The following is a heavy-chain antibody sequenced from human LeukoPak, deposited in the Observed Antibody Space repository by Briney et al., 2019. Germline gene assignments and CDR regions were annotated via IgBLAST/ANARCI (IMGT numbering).Heavy chain of an antibody. CDR2: ISGDGGST. J-gene: IGHJ4*02. V-gene: IGHV3-43*02. D-gene: IGHD3-22*01. Sequence: GGSLRLPCAASGFTFDDYAMHWVRQAPGKGLEWVSLISGDGGSTYYADSVKGRFTISRDNSKNSLYLQMNSLRTEDTALYYCAKDRSEDYYDSSGYLDYWGQGTLVTVSS. CDR3: AKDRSEDYYDSSGYLDY. CDR1: GFTFDDYA.